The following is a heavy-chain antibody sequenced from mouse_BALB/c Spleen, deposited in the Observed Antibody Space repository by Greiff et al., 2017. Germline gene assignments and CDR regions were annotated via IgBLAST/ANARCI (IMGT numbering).Heavy chain of an antibody. CDR3: TRGYGNCHFDY. D-gene: IGHD2-10*02. CDR2: IYPGSGST. V-gene: IGHV1S22*01. CDR1: GYTFTSYW. Sequence: LQQPGSELVRPGASVKLSCKASGYTFTSYWMHWVKQRHGQGLEWIGNIYPGSGSTNYDEKFKSKGTLTVDTSSSTAYMHLSSLTSEDSAVYYCTRGYGNCHFDYWGQGTTLTVSS. J-gene: IGHJ2*01.